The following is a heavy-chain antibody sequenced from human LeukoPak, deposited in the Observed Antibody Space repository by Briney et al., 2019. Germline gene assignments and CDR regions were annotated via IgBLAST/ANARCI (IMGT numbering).Heavy chain of an antibody. Sequence: GGSLRLSCAASGFTFSSYGMHWVRQAPGKGLEWAAAISFDGSDKHYADSVKGRFTISRDNSKKTLYLQMNSLRAEDTAVYYCAKDRVVFNRNYAYYLDYWGQGTLVTVSS. D-gene: IGHD3-16*01. CDR3: AKDRVVFNRNYAYYLDY. CDR1: GFTFSSYG. CDR2: ISFDGSDK. J-gene: IGHJ4*02. V-gene: IGHV3-30*18.